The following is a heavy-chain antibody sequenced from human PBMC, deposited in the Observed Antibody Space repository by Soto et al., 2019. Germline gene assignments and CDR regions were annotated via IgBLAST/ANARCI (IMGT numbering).Heavy chain of an antibody. V-gene: IGHV1-8*01. CDR3: ARTLYGDNVAY. CDR1: GYTFTSYD. D-gene: IGHD4-17*01. J-gene: IGHJ4*02. CDR2: MNPNSGNT. Sequence: QVQLVQSGAEVKKPGASVKVSCKASGYTFTSYDINWVRQATGQGLEGMGWMNPNSGNTGYAQKFQGRVTMTRHTFMNTAYMQLSSLGSEDTAVSYCARTLYGDNVAYWGQGTLVTVSS.